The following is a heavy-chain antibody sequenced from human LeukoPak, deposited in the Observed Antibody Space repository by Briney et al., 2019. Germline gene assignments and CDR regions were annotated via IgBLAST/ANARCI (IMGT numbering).Heavy chain of an antibody. J-gene: IGHJ5*02. CDR2: IYYSGST. Sequence: SETQSLTCTVSGGSLSSYYWSWIRQPPGKGLEWIGYIYYSGSTNYNPSLKSRVTISVDTSKNQFSLKLSSVTAADTAVYYCASGSSSRRFDPWGQGTLVTVSS. CDR3: ASGSSSRRFDP. CDR1: GGSLSSYY. D-gene: IGHD6-13*01. V-gene: IGHV4-59*08.